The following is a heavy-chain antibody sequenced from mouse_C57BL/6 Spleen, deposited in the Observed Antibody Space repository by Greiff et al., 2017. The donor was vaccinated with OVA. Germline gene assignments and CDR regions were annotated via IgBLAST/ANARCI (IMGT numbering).Heavy chain of an antibody. Sequence: VQLQESGPGLVQPSQSLSITCTVSGFSLTSYGVHWVRQSPGKGLEWLGVIWRGGSTDYNAAFMSRLSITKDNSKSQVFFKMNSLQADDTAIYYGAKESLYYYGSSYYFDYWGQGTTLTVSS. CDR1: GFSLTSYG. CDR2: IWRGGST. D-gene: IGHD1-1*01. V-gene: IGHV2-5*01. CDR3: AKESLYYYGSSYYFDY. J-gene: IGHJ2*01.